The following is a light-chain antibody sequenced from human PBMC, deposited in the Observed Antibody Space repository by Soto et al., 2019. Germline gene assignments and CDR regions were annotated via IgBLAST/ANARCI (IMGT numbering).Light chain of an antibody. CDR1: QTFSSW. J-gene: IGKJ3*01. Sequence: DIQMTQSPSTLSASVGDRVTITCRASQTFSSWLAWYQQKPGKAPKLLIYKASSLQSGVPSRFSGSGSGTEFTLTISSLQPYDFATYYCQHYNSYPSTFGPGTKVDIK. V-gene: IGKV1-5*03. CDR3: QHYNSYPST. CDR2: KAS.